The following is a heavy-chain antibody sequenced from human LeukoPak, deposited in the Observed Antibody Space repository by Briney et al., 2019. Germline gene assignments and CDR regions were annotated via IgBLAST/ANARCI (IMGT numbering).Heavy chain of an antibody. J-gene: IGHJ4*02. CDR1: GGSISSSSYY. CDR3: ARESAGTAPNEFDY. V-gene: IGHV4-39*07. D-gene: IGHD5-18*01. CDR2: IYYSGST. Sequence: SETLSLTCTVSGGSISSSSYYWGWIRQPPGKGLEWIGSIYYSGSTYYNPSLKSRVTISVDTSKNQFSLKLSSVTAADTAVYYCARESAGTAPNEFDYWGQGTLVTVSS.